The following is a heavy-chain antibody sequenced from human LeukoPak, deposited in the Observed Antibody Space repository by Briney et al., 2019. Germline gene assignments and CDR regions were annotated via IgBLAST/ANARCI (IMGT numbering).Heavy chain of an antibody. CDR2: IIPIFGTA. V-gene: IGHV1-69*05. J-gene: IGHJ4*02. D-gene: IGHD4/OR15-4a*01. CDR1: GGTFSSYA. CDR3: ARAQDYKPVYRFDY. Sequence: GSSVTVSFKASGGTFSSYAIIWVRQAPGQGLEWMGGIIPIFGTANYAQRFQGRVTITTDESTSTAYMELSSLRSEHTAVYYCARAQDYKPVYRFDYWGQGTLVTASS.